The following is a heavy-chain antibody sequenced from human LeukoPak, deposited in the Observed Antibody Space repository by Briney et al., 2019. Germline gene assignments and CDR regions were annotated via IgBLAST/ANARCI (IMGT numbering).Heavy chain of an antibody. CDR2: ISSSSSYI. Sequence: PGGSLRLSCAASGFTFSSYSMNWVRQAPGKGLEWVSSISSSSSYIYYADSVKGRFTISRDNAKNSLYPQMNSLRAEDTAVYYCASIAGSSWSFSNDYWGQGTLVTVSS. D-gene: IGHD6-13*01. J-gene: IGHJ4*02. CDR1: GFTFSSYS. V-gene: IGHV3-21*01. CDR3: ASIAGSSWSFSNDY.